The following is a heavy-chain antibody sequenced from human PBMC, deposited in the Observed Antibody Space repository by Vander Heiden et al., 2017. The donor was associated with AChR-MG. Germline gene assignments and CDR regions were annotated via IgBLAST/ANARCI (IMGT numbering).Heavy chain of an antibody. CDR1: GGAISSYY. D-gene: IGHD2-21*02. CDR3: ARCMGGDDCYSNDY. Sequence: QLQESGPGRVKPSEPLSLTCPVAGGAISSYYWSLIRRPPGKGLEWIGYIYYSGSTNYNPTLKSRVTISVDTSKNQFSLKLSAVTAADTAVYYCARCMGGDDCYSNDYWGQGTLVTVSS. J-gene: IGHJ4*02. V-gene: IGHV4-59*01. CDR2: IYYSGST.